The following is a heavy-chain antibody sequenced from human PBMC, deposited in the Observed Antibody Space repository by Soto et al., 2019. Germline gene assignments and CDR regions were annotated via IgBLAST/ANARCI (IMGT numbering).Heavy chain of an antibody. Sequence: SETLSLTCTVSGGSISSYYWSWIRQPPGKGLEWIGYIYYSGSTNYNPSLKSRVTISVDTSKNQFSLKLSSVTAADTAVYYCARGEATWYDLWSGYSGYFDYWGQGTLVTVS. CDR2: IYYSGST. D-gene: IGHD3-3*01. CDR1: GGSISSYY. V-gene: IGHV4-59*01. CDR3: ARGEATWYDLWSGYSGYFDY. J-gene: IGHJ4*02.